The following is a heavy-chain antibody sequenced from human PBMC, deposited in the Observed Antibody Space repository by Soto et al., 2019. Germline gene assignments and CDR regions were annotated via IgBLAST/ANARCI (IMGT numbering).Heavy chain of an antibody. J-gene: IGHJ3*02. CDR2: ISSSGSTI. CDR1: GFTFSDYY. Sequence: GGSLRLSCAASGFTFSDYYMSWIRQAPGKGLEWVSYISSSGSTIYYADSVKGRFTISRDNAKNSLYLQMNSLRAEDTAVYYCVRDRIFYGYLDAFDIWSQGTMVTVSS. D-gene: IGHD5-12*01. V-gene: IGHV3-11*01. CDR3: VRDRIFYGYLDAFDI.